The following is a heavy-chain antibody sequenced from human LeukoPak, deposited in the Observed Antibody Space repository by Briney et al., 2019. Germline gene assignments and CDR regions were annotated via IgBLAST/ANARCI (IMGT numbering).Heavy chain of an antibody. CDR3: ATVAVIRGVTYFDY. Sequence: PSETLSLTCAVSGGSISSSYLWSWVRQPPGKGLEWIAYLFYSGSTDYNPSLESRVTISVDTSKNQFSLKLRSVTAADTAVYYCATVAVIRGVTYFDYWGQGTLVTVSS. D-gene: IGHD3-10*01. J-gene: IGHJ4*02. CDR2: LFYSGST. V-gene: IGHV4-61*01. CDR1: GGSISSSYL.